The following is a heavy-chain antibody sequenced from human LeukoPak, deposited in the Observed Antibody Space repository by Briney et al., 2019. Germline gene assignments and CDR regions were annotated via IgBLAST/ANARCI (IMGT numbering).Heavy chain of an antibody. Sequence: GGSLRLSCAASGFTFSSYWMHWVRQAPGKGLVWVSRINSDGSSTSYADSVKGRFTISRDNAKNSLYLQMNSLRAEDTAVYYCARDLVRGGYDSSGYYYDNFDYWGQGTLVTVSS. V-gene: IGHV3-74*01. CDR3: ARDLVRGGYDSSGYYYDNFDY. D-gene: IGHD3-22*01. J-gene: IGHJ4*02. CDR2: INSDGSST. CDR1: GFTFSSYW.